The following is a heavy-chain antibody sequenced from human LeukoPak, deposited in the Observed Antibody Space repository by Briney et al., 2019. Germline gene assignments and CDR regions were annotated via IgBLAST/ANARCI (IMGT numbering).Heavy chain of an antibody. J-gene: IGHJ6*04. CDR2: IKQDGSEK. Sequence: GGSLRLSCAASGFTFSSYWMSWVRQAPGKGLEWVANIKQDGSEKYYVDSVKGQFTISRDNAKNSLYLQMNSLRAEDTAVYYCARYCSSTSCYPVDRNMDVWGIGTTVTVSS. CDR3: ARYCSSTSCYPVDRNMDV. CDR1: GFTFSSYW. V-gene: IGHV3-7*01. D-gene: IGHD2-2*01.